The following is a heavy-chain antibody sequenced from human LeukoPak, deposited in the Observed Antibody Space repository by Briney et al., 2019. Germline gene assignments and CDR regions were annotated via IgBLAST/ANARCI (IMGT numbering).Heavy chain of an antibody. D-gene: IGHD1-26*01. CDR1: GFTFSDYY. CDR3: ARELGEWELPLVSGV. CDR2: ISSSGSTI. V-gene: IGHV3-11*01. J-gene: IGHJ4*02. Sequence: GGSLRLSCAASGFTFSDYYMSWIRQAPGKGLEWVSYISSSGSTIYYADSVKGRFTISRDSAKNSLYLQMNSLRAEDTAVYYCARELGEWELPLVSGVWGQGTLVTVSS.